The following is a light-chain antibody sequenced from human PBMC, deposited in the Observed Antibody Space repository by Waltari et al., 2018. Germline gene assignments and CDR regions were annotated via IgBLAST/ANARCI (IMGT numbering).Light chain of an antibody. CDR2: GAS. J-gene: IGKJ5*01. V-gene: IGKV3-15*01. CDR3: QQYNNWLIT. Sequence: EIVMTQSPATLSVSPGERATLSCRASQRVSSNLAWYQQKPGQAPRLLIFGASSRATGIPGRFSGGGSGTEFTLTISSLQSEDFAVYYCQQYNNWLITFGQGTRLEIK. CDR1: QRVSSN.